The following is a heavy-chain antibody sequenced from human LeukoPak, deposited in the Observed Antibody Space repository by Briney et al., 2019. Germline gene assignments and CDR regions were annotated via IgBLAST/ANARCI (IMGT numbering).Heavy chain of an antibody. Sequence: SVKVPCKASGGTFSSYAISWVRQAPGQGLEWMGGIIPIFGTANYAQKFQGRVTITADKSTSTAYMELSSLRSEDTAVYYCAREGRLRSDYGSFDYYYYYMDVWGKGTTVTVSS. CDR1: GGTFSSYA. D-gene: IGHD4-17*01. J-gene: IGHJ6*03. CDR2: IIPIFGTA. CDR3: AREGRLRSDYGSFDYYYYYMDV. V-gene: IGHV1-69*06.